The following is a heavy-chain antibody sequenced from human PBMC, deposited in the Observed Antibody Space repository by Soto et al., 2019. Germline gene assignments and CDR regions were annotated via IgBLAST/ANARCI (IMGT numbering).Heavy chain of an antibody. Sequence: SETLSLTCTVSGGSISSYYWSWIRQPPGKGLEWIGYIYYSGSTNYNPSLKSRVTISVDTSKNQFSLKLSSVTAADTAVCYCARCHGITGTTQGNWFDPWGQGTLVTVSS. CDR2: IYYSGST. V-gene: IGHV4-59*01. CDR3: ARCHGITGTTQGNWFDP. D-gene: IGHD1-7*01. J-gene: IGHJ5*02. CDR1: GGSISSYY.